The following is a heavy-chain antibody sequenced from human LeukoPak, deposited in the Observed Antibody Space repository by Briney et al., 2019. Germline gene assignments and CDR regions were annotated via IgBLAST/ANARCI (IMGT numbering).Heavy chain of an antibody. Sequence: GGSLRLSCAASGFTVSSSFMTWVSQDPGKGLKWVSVTYSDGTTYYADSVRGRFTISRDNSKNTLDLQMNSLRAEDTATYYCAKEKRNLRGARDAFDIWGQGTLVTVSA. D-gene: IGHD1-26*01. CDR3: AKEKRNLRGARDAFDI. CDR1: GFTVSSSF. CDR2: TYSDGTT. V-gene: IGHV3-53*01. J-gene: IGHJ3*02.